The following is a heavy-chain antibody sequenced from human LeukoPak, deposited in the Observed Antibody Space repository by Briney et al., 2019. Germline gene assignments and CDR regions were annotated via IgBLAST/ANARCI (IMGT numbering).Heavy chain of an antibody. J-gene: IGHJ4*02. CDR3: ARPYCRGTTCYSPPDY. Sequence: TGGSLRLSCIVSGITFSDYWMTWVRQAPGKGLEWVANINQDGSEKYYVDSVKGRLTISRDNAQDSLYLQMDSLRAEDTAVYYCARPYCRGTTCYSPPDYWGQGTLVTVSS. CDR2: INQDGSEK. CDR1: GITFSDYW. D-gene: IGHD2-2*02. V-gene: IGHV3-7*01.